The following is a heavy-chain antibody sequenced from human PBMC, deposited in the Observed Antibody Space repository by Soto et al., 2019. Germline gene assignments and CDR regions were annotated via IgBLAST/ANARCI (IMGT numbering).Heavy chain of an antibody. CDR3: ARESHDILTGPPWVWYFDL. CDR2: INDRGSI. Sequence: QVQLQQWGAGPLRPLETLSLTCGVSGGSFSGYYWAWIRQSPGKGLEWIGEINDRGSINYNPSLKSRVSISVDTLKQHYSLNLRSVTAADTAVYYCARESHDILTGPPWVWYFDLWGRGTLVTVSS. V-gene: IGHV4-34*01. J-gene: IGHJ2*01. D-gene: IGHD3-9*01. CDR1: GGSFSGYY.